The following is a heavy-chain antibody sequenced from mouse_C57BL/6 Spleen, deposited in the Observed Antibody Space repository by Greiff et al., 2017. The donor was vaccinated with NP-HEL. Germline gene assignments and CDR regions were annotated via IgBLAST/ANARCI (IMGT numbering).Heavy chain of an antibody. J-gene: IGHJ1*03. CDR2: INPYNGGT. V-gene: IGHV1-19*01. CDR3: ARSTTVVAPYWYFDV. D-gene: IGHD1-1*01. Sequence: EVKLMESGPVLVKPGASVKMSCKASGYTFTDYYMNWVKQSHGKSLEWIGVINPYNGGTSYNQKFKGKATLTVDKSSSTAYMELNSLTSEDSAVYYCARSTTVVAPYWYFDVWGTGTTVTVSS. CDR1: GYTFTDYY.